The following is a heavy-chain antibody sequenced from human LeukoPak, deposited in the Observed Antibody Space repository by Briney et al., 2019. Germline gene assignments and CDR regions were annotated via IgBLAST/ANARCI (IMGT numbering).Heavy chain of an antibody. CDR1: GFTFSSYA. CDR2: SSGSGGST. Sequence: GGSLRLSCAASGFTFSSYAMSWVRQAPGKGLEWVSASSGSGGSTYYADSVKGRFTISRDNSKNTLYLQMNSLRAEDTAVYYCAKDLLYYYDSSGHYGAFDIWGQGTMVTVSS. D-gene: IGHD3-22*01. V-gene: IGHV3-23*01. CDR3: AKDLLYYYDSSGHYGAFDI. J-gene: IGHJ3*02.